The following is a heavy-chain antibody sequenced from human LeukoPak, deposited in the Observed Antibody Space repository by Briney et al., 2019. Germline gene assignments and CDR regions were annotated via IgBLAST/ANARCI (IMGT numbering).Heavy chain of an antibody. Sequence: SETLSLTCTVSGGSISSYYWSRIRQPPGKGLEWIGYIYYSGSTNYNPSLKSRVTISVDTSKNQFSLKLSSVTAADTAVYYCARLSTYYYDSSDAFDIWGQGTMVTVSS. J-gene: IGHJ3*02. CDR2: IYYSGST. CDR1: GGSISSYY. V-gene: IGHV4-59*08. D-gene: IGHD3-22*01. CDR3: ARLSTYYYDSSDAFDI.